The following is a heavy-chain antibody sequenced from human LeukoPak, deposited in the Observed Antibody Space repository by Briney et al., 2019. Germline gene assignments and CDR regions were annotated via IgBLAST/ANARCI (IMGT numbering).Heavy chain of an antibody. CDR3: ARGPGSRGIFDY. D-gene: IGHD3-10*01. V-gene: IGHV3-53*01. J-gene: IGHJ4*02. CDR2: LYTGGDT. CDR1: GFTVSAHY. Sequence: PGGSLRLSCAVSGFTVSAHYMSWVRQAPGKGLECVPFLYTGGDTYYADSVKGRFTISRDNSKNTLYLQMNSLRAEDTAVYYCARGPGSRGIFDYWGQGTLVTVSS.